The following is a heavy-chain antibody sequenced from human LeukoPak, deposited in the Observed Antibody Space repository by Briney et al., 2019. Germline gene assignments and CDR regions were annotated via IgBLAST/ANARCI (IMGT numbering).Heavy chain of an antibody. V-gene: IGHV1-69*05. CDR2: IMPLFNTA. J-gene: IGHJ6*03. CDR3: ARVDRYHYYLDV. CDR1: GGTFSRYS. Sequence: SVKVSCKASGGTFSRYSITWVRQAPGQGLEWMGGIMPLFNTANYAQQFQGRVTITTDESTSTAYMELSSLRFEDTAMYYCARVDRYHYYLDVWGKGTTVSVSS.